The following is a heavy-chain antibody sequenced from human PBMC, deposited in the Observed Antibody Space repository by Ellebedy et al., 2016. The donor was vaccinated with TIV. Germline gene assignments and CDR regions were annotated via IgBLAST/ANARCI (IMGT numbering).Heavy chain of an antibody. CDR1: GDSISPYY. V-gene: IGHV4-59*01. Sequence: MPSETLSLTCTVSGDSISPYYWNWIRQPPGKGLEWIGYIHYSGSANYNPSLKSRVTISVDTSKNQFSLNLGSVTAADTAMYYCARQHDPKYNNYMDVWGKGTTVTVSS. CDR3: ARQHDPKYNNYMDV. CDR2: IHYSGSA. J-gene: IGHJ6*03.